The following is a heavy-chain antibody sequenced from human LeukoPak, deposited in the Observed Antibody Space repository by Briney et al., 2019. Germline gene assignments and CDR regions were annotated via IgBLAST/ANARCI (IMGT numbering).Heavy chain of an antibody. D-gene: IGHD3-22*01. J-gene: IGHJ3*02. Sequence: PGGSLRLSCAASGFTFSNYEMHWVRQAPGKGLEWVSYISSSGSTIYYADSVKGRFTISRDNAKNSLYLQMNSLRAEDTAVYYCARDLRRGYYYDSSGYYYRGTPLVAFDIWGQGTMVTVSS. CDR1: GFTFSNYE. V-gene: IGHV3-48*03. CDR3: ARDLRRGYYYDSSGYYYRGTPLVAFDI. CDR2: ISSSGSTI.